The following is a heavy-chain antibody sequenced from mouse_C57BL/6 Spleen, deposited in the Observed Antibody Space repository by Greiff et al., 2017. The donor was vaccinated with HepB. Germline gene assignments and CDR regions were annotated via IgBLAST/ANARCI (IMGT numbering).Heavy chain of an antibody. D-gene: IGHD2-12*01. Sequence: VKLQESGPELVKPGASVKISCKASGYAFSSSWMNWVKQRPGKGLEWIGRIYPGDGDTNYNGKFKGKATLTADKSSSTAYMQLSSLTSEDSAVYFCARSPYSSFYYFDYWGQGTTLTVSS. J-gene: IGHJ2*01. CDR3: ARSPYSSFYYFDY. CDR1: GYAFSSSW. V-gene: IGHV1-82*01. CDR2: IYPGDGDT.